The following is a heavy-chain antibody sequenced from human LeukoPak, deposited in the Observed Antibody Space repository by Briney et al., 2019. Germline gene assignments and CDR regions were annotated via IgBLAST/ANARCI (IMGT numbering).Heavy chain of an antibody. Sequence: SQTLSLTCTVSGGSISSGSYYWSWIRQPPGKGLEWIGEINHSGSTNYNPSLKSRVTISVDTSKNQFSLKLSSVTAADTAVYYCARYSYVLLWFGELFGFDPWGQGTLVTVSS. CDR3: ARYSYVLLWFGELFGFDP. D-gene: IGHD3-10*01. CDR2: INHSGST. V-gene: IGHV4-39*07. CDR1: GGSISSGSYY. J-gene: IGHJ5*02.